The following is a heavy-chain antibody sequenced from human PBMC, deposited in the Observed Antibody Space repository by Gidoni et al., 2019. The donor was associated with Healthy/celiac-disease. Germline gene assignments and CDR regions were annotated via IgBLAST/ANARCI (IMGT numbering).Heavy chain of an antibody. J-gene: IGHJ6*02. V-gene: IGHV3-48*01. D-gene: IGHD2-15*01. CDR3: ARGVAEYYYYGMDV. CDR1: GFTFSSYS. Sequence: EVQLVESGGGLVQPGGSLRLSCAASGFTFSSYSMNWVRQAPGKGLEWVSYISSSSSTIYYADSVKGQFTISRDNAKNSLYLQMNSLRAEDTAVYHCARGVAEYYYYGMDVWGQGTTVIVSS. CDR2: ISSSSSTI.